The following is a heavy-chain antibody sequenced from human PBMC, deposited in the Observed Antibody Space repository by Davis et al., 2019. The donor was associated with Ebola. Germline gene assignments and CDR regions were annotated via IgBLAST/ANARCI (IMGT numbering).Heavy chain of an antibody. Sequence: GESLKISCAASGFTFSSYAMSWLRQAPGKGLEWVSAISGSGGRTYYADSVKGRFTISRDNSKNTLYLQMGSLRAEDMAVYYCARGGTAMVTVYAFDIWGQGTMVTVSS. CDR3: ARGGTAMVTVYAFDI. J-gene: IGHJ3*02. V-gene: IGHV3-23*01. CDR1: GFTFSSYA. CDR2: ISGSGGRT. D-gene: IGHD5-18*01.